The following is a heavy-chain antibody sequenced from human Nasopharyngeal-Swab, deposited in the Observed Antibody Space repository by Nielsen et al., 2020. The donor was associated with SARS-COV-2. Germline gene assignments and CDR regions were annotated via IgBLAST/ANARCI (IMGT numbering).Heavy chain of an antibody. D-gene: IGHD1-26*01. V-gene: IGHV3-30*18. Sequence: GESLKISCAASGFTFSSYGMHWVRQAPGKGLEWVAVISYDGSNKYYADSVKGRFTISRDNSKNTLYLQMNSLRAEDTAVYCCAKDRVGRKALDYWGQGTLVTVSS. CDR2: ISYDGSNK. CDR3: AKDRVGRKALDY. CDR1: GFTFSSYG. J-gene: IGHJ4*02.